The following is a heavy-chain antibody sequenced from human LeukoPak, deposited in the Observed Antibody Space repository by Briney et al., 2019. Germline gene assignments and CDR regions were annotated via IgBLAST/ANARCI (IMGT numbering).Heavy chain of an antibody. D-gene: IGHD3-22*01. CDR2: ISYSGNT. CDR1: SGSVSSGGYY. J-gene: IGHJ1*01. V-gene: IGHV4-31*03. Sequence: SETLSLTCTVSSGSVSSGGYYWNWIRQHPGTGLGWIGYISYSGNTFYNPSLKSRVSISVDTSKNQFSLKLSSVTAADTAVYYCARAPSYYYDSSAYRQPGHFQHWGQGTLVTVSS. CDR3: ARAPSYYYDSSAYRQPGHFQH.